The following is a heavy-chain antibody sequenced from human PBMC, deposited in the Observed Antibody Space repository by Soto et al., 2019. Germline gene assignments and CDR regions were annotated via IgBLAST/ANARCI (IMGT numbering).Heavy chain of an antibody. CDR2: IYYSGST. CDR1: GGSISSGGYY. CDR3: ARRPLDYIWGSYPSDAFDI. D-gene: IGHD3-16*01. J-gene: IGHJ3*02. V-gene: IGHV4-31*03. Sequence: TLSLTCTVSGGSISSGGYYWSWIRQHPRKGLEWIGYIYYSGSTYYNPSLKSRVTISVDTSKNQFSLKLSSVTAADTAVYYCARRPLDYIWGSYPSDAFDIWGQGTMVTVS.